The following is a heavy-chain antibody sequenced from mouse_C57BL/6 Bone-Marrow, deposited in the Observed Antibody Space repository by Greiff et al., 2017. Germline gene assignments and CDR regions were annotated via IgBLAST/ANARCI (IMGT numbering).Heavy chain of an antibody. D-gene: IGHD1-3*01. CDR1: GYTFTSYW. J-gene: IGHJ3*01. CDR3: ARSGSSWFAY. Sequence: VPLQQPGAELVKPGASVQLSCKASGYTFTSYWMHWVKQRPGPGLEWIGMIHPNSGSTNYNEKFKSKSTLTVDKSSSTAYMQRSSLTSEDSTVYNCARSGSSWFAYWGQGTLVTGSA. CDR2: IHPNSGST. V-gene: IGHV1-64*01.